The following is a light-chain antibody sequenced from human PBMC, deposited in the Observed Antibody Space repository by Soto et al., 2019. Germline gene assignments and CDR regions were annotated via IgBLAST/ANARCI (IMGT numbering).Light chain of an antibody. J-gene: IGLJ3*02. CDR2: EVS. CDR1: SRDVGSYNL. CDR3: CSYAGRWV. V-gene: IGLV2-23*02. Sequence: QSALTQPASVSGSPGQSITISCTGTSRDVGSYNLVSWYQQHPGKAPKIMIYEVSKRPSGVSNRFSGSKSGNTASLTISGLQAEDEADYYCCSYAGRWVFGGGTKLAVL.